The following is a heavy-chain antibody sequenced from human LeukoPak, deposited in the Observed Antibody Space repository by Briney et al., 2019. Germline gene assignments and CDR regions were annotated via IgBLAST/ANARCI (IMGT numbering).Heavy chain of an antibody. V-gene: IGHV3-43*01. D-gene: IGHD6-25*01. CDR3: AKEGWFRDSSGYYYYYMDV. CDR2: ISWDGGST. CDR1: GFTFDDYT. J-gene: IGHJ6*03. Sequence: PGGSLRLSCAASGFTFDDYTMHWVRQAPGKGLEWVSLISWDGGSTYYADSVKGRFTISRDNSKNSLYLQMNSLRTEDTALYYCAKEGWFRDSSGYYYYYMDVWGKGTTVTVSS.